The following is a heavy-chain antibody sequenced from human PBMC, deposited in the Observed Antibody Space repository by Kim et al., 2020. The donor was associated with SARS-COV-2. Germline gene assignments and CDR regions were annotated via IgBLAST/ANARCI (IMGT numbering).Heavy chain of an antibody. CDR2: IIPIFGTA. J-gene: IGHJ4*02. CDR1: GGTFSSYA. Sequence: SVKVSCKASGGTFSSYAISWFRHAPVQWLELMGGIIPIFGTANYAQKFQGLVTLTADESTSTAYMERSSLSSEDTAVSYCAIDSGYSGDYVDYWGQGTLVTVSS. CDR3: AIDSGYSGDYVDY. D-gene: IGHD3-22*01. V-gene: IGHV1-69*13.